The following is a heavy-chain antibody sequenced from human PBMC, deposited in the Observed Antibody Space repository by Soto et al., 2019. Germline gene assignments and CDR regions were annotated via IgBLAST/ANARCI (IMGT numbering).Heavy chain of an antibody. CDR3: ACGYYESSAVLTVDAFDI. J-gene: IGHJ3*02. D-gene: IGHD3-22*01. CDR1: GDTFSSYG. V-gene: IGHV1-69*01. CDR2: IIPFFGTT. Sequence: QVQVVQSGAEVKKPGSSVKVSCKASGDTFSSYGLNWVRQAPGQGLEWMGGIIPFFGTTNYAQKFQARVTIAADECTSTAYMELGSMRSEDTAVYYCACGYYESSAVLTVDAFDIWGQGTMVTVSS.